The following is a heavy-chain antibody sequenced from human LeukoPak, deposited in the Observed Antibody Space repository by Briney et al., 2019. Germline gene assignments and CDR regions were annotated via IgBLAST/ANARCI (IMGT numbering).Heavy chain of an antibody. V-gene: IGHV1-69*04. CDR2: IIPILGIA. D-gene: IGHD6-13*01. Sequence: SVKVSCKASGGTFSSYAISWVRQAPGQGLEWMGRIIPILGIANYAQKFQGRVTITTDESTSTAYMELSSLRSEDTAVYYCARDKQQLTDAFDIWGQGTMVTVSS. CDR3: ARDKQQLTDAFDI. J-gene: IGHJ3*02. CDR1: GGTFSSYA.